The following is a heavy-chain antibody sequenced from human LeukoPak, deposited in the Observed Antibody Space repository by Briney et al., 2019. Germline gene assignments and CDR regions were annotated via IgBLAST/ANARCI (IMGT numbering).Heavy chain of an antibody. CDR1: GFTFSSYG. CDR3: TTDLGDYGDYIRA. Sequence: PGGSLRLSCAASGFTFSSYGMHWVRQAPGKGLEWVSFIQSNTYGEGTMYAASVRGRFTISRDDSRSTAYLQMNSLKIEDTAVYYCTTDLGDYGDYIRAWGQGTLVTVSS. CDR2: IQSNTYGEGT. J-gene: IGHJ4*02. V-gene: IGHV3-49*04. D-gene: IGHD4-17*01.